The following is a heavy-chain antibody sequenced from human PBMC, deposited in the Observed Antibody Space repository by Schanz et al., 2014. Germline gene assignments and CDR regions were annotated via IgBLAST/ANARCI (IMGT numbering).Heavy chain of an antibody. J-gene: IGHJ6*04. CDR3: ARGNYGMDV. V-gene: IGHV3-11*01. CDR1: GFTFSDYY. Sequence: QVHLVESGGGLVKPGGSLRLSCAASGFTFSDYYMTWIRQAPGKGLEWVSYINGGGETTYYADSVRGRFTISRDNAKNSLFLQMNSLRAEDTAKYYCARGNYGMDVWGRGTTVTVSS. CDR2: INGGGETT.